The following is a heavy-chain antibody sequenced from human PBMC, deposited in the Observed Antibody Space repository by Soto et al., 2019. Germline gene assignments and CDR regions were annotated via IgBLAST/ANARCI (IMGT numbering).Heavy chain of an antibody. V-gene: IGHV3-74*01. J-gene: IGHJ6*02. Sequence: PCGSMRLSCAASGLSFSSYWMHWVRQAPGKGLVWVSRINSDGSSTSYADSVKGRFTISRDNAKNTLYLQMNSLRAEDTAVYYCARYYYGSGSYSRDYYGMDVWGQGTTVTVSS. CDR2: INSDGSST. CDR3: ARYYYGSGSYSRDYYGMDV. D-gene: IGHD3-10*01. CDR1: GLSFSSYW.